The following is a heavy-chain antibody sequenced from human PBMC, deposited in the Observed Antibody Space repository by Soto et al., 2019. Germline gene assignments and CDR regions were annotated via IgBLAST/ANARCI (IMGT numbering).Heavy chain of an antibody. CDR3: ARPGSVDIGMVRFDY. CDR2: IHHSGTT. Sequence: QLQLQESGPGLVKPSETLSLTCTVSGVSISSNVYYWGWIRQPPGKGLEWIGSIHHSGTTYYNPSLKSRVTISVDTSKNQFSLKLSSVTAADTAVYYCARPGSVDIGMVRFDYWGQGTLVTVSS. D-gene: IGHD5-18*01. CDR1: GVSISSNVYY. V-gene: IGHV4-39*01. J-gene: IGHJ4*02.